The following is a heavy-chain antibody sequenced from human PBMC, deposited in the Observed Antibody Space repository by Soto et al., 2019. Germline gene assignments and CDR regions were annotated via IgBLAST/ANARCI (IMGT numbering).Heavy chain of an antibody. CDR1: GFTFSSYA. J-gene: IGHJ4*02. V-gene: IGHV3-30-3*01. D-gene: IGHD5-12*01. CDR3: ARDRGYSGYYYAPTRD. Sequence: QVQLVESGGGVVQPGRSLRLSCAASGFTFSSYAMHWVRQAPGKGLEWVAVISYDGSNKYYADSVKGRFTISRDNSKNTLYLQMNSLRAEYTAVYYCARDRGYSGYYYAPTRDWGQGNLVTVYS. CDR2: ISYDGSNK.